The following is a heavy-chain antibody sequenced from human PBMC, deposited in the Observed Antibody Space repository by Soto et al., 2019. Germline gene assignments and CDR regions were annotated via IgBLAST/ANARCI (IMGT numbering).Heavy chain of an antibody. CDR3: AREGSVGMTQMRFFDY. CDR1: GFTFASYH. D-gene: IGHD2-21*02. CDR2: INASNGDT. J-gene: IGHJ4*02. Sequence: QVQLVQSGAEVKRPGASVKVSCKASGFTFASYHIHWVRQAPGQGLEWMAIINASNGDTAYAQKWRGRVTLTRDTSTTTVYMELSSLTSEDTALFYCAREGSVGMTQMRFFDYWGRGTLFTVSS. V-gene: IGHV1-46*04.